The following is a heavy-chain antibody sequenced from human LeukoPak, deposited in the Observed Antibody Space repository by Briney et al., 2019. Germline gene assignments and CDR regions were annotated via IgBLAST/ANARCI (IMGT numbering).Heavy chain of an antibody. V-gene: IGHV1-2*06. Sequence: ASVRVSCKASGYTFTAYYIHWVRQAPGQGLEWMGRTDPNSGGTNYAQRFQGRVTMTRDTSISTAYMELSRLRSDDTAVYYCARGGSMIFGVLNDWGQGARVTVSS. CDR1: GYTFTAYY. CDR3: ARGGSMIFGVLND. J-gene: IGHJ4*02. D-gene: IGHD3/OR15-3a*01. CDR2: TDPNSGGT.